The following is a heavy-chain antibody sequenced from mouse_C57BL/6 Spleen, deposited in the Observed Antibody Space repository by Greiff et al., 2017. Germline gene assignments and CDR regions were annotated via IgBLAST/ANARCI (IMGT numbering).Heavy chain of an antibody. CDR1: GFTFSSYA. CDR3: ARGSSPSGY. D-gene: IGHD6-1*01. J-gene: IGHJ2*01. Sequence: EVKLVESGGGLVKPGGSLKLSCAASGFTFSSYAMSWVRQTPEKRLEWVATISDGGSYTYYPDNIKGRFTISRDNAKNNLYLQMSHLKSEDTAMYYRARGSSPSGYWGQGTTLTVSS. V-gene: IGHV5-4*03. CDR2: ISDGGSYT.